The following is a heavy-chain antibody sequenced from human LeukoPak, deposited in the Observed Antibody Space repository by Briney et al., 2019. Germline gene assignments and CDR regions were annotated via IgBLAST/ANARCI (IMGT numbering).Heavy chain of an antibody. CDR1: GYSISPGYY. Sequence: PSETLSLTCTVSGYSISPGYYWGWIRQTPGNRLEWIGSIYHSGGTYYNPSLKSRVTISVDTSKNQFSLKLSSVTAADTALYYCARDTRNYYDSSGYYNFDNGGQGTLVSVSS. CDR2: IYHSGGT. D-gene: IGHD3-22*01. CDR3: ARDTRNYYDSSGYYNFDN. J-gene: IGHJ4*02. V-gene: IGHV4-38-2*02.